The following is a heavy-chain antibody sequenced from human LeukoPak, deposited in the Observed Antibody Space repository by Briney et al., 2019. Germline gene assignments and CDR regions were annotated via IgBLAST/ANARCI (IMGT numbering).Heavy chain of an antibody. Sequence: ASVKVSCKASGYTFTSYGISWVRQAPGQGLEWMGWISAYNGNANYAQKLQGRVTITADKSTSTAYMELSSLRSEDTAVYYCAGNHDSSGNDAFDIWGQGTMVTVSS. D-gene: IGHD3-22*01. CDR2: ISAYNGNA. CDR1: GYTFTSYG. J-gene: IGHJ3*02. V-gene: IGHV1-18*04. CDR3: AGNHDSSGNDAFDI.